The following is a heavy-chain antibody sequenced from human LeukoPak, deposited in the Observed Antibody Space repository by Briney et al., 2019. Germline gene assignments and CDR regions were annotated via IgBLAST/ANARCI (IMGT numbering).Heavy chain of an antibody. J-gene: IGHJ6*02. CDR3: AREGYCMRGSCYPEGYGKDV. D-gene: IGHD2-15*01. CDR2: VWYDGSNK. CDR1: GFTFSSYG. Sequence: PGRSLRLSCAVSGFTFSSYGMHWVCQAPGKGLEWVAVVWYDGSNKYYADSVKGRFTISRDNSKNTLYLQMNSLRAEDTAVYYCAREGYCMRGSCYPEGYGKDVWGPGTTVTVSS. V-gene: IGHV3-33*01.